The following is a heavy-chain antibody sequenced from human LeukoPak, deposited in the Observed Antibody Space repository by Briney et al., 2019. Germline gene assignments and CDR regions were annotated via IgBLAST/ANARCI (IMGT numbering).Heavy chain of an antibody. V-gene: IGHV4-59*01. J-gene: IGHJ4*02. Sequence: SEPLSPTCTVSGHSLHNYLWSWIRQPPGKALDWMGYMYYYGQSNYNPSLKRRFSLPLDNPNKQFSLQLTSVTAGRTHGYFFARRPASRLTLDYWGEGTLVSVSS. D-gene: IGHD2-2*01. CDR1: GHSLHNYL. CDR2: MYYYGQS. CDR3: ARRPASRLTLDY.